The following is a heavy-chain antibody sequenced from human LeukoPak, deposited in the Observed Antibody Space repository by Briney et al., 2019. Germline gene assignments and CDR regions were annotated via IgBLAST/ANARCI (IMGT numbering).Heavy chain of an antibody. V-gene: IGHV3-48*02. CDR3: ARLSEPHYYYYYYMDV. CDR1: GFTFSSYS. CDR2: ISSSSSTI. J-gene: IGHJ6*03. Sequence: GGSLRLSCAASGFTFSSYSMNWVRQAPGKGLEWVSYISSSSSTIYYADSVKGRLTISRGNAKNSLYLQMNSLRDEDTAVYYCARLSEPHYYYYYYMDVWGKGTTVTVSS.